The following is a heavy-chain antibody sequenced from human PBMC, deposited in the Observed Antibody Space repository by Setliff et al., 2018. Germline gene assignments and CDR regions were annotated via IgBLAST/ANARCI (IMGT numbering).Heavy chain of an antibody. Sequence: ASVKVSCKASGYTFTDYYMHWVRQAPGQGLEWMGRINPNSGGTNSAQKFRGRVTMTRDTSITTAYMELSWLRSDDTAVYYCARDLDYQYYYDSSGRDAFDIWGQGTMVTVSS. CDR3: ARDLDYQYYYDSSGRDAFDI. CDR1: GYTFTDYY. V-gene: IGHV1-2*06. J-gene: IGHJ3*02. CDR2: INPNSGGT. D-gene: IGHD3-22*01.